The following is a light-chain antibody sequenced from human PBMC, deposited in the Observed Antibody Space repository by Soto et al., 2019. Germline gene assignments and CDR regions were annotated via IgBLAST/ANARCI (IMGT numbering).Light chain of an antibody. V-gene: IGLV1-44*01. Sequence: QSVLTQPPSASGTPGQRVTISCSGSSSNIGGNTVNWYQQFPGTAPKVLIYSNDQRPSGVPGRFSGSKSGTSASLAISGLQSEDEADYYCAAWDDSLNGWVFGGGTKVTVL. CDR2: SND. CDR1: SSNIGGNT. CDR3: AAWDDSLNGWV. J-gene: IGLJ3*02.